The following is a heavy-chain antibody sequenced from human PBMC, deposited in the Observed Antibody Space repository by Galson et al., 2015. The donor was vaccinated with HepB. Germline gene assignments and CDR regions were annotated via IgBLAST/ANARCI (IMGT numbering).Heavy chain of an antibody. V-gene: IGHV1-18*01. J-gene: IGHJ4*02. Sequence: SVKVSCKASGYTFSIHGISWVRQAPGQGLEWMGWISGYNGNTDHSQKFQGRVTMTKDTSTGTAYMELRSLRSDDTAVYYCARVDYFGSSGYYMHWGQGTLVTVSS. CDR3: ARVDYFGSSGYYMH. CDR2: ISGYNGNT. CDR1: GYTFSIHG. D-gene: IGHD3-22*01.